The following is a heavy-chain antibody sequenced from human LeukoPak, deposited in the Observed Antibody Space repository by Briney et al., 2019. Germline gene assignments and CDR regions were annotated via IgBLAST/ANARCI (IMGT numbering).Heavy chain of an antibody. J-gene: IGHJ4*02. V-gene: IGHV3-48*03. D-gene: IGHD6-13*01. CDR2: ISSSGSTI. CDR3: ARAVSSSWDPYFDY. CDR1: GFTFSSYE. Sequence: GGSLRLSCAASGFTFSSYEMNGVRQAPGKGLEWVPYISSSGSTIYYADSVKGRFTISRDNAKNSLYLQMNSLRAEDTAVYYCARAVSSSWDPYFDYWGQGTLVTVSS.